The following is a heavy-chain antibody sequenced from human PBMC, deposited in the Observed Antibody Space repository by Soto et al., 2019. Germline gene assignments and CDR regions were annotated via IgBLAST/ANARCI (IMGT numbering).Heavy chain of an antibody. CDR3: ARERAIAATGIFYY. J-gene: IGHJ4*02. CDR2: TSYDGKNK. CDR1: GFTCSNFV. V-gene: IGHV3-30*04. D-gene: IGHD6-13*01. Sequence: QVQLVESGGGVVQPGGSLRLSCAASGFTCSNFVMHWVRQAPGKGLVWVAATSYDGKNKDHADSVKGRFTISRDNSKNTLYLQMNSLRHEDTAVYFCARERAIAATGIFYYWGQGTLVTVSS.